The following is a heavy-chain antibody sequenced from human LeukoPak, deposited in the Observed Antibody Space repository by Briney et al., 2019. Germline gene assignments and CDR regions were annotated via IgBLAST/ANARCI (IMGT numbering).Heavy chain of an antibody. CDR3: ARWKRLSTFDP. V-gene: IGHV1-8*03. J-gene: IGHJ5*02. CDR1: GYTFTSYD. D-gene: IGHD1-1*01. Sequence: ASVKFSCKASGYTFTSYDINWVRQATGQGLEWMGWMNPNSGNTGYAQKFQGRVTITRNTSISTAYMELSSLRSEDTAVYYCARWKRLSTFDPWGQGTLVTVSS. CDR2: MNPNSGNT.